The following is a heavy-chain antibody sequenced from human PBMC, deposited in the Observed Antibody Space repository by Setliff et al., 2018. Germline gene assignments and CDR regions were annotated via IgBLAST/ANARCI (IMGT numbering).Heavy chain of an antibody. J-gene: IGHJ6*03. CDR2: VDRSGNT. V-gene: IGHV4-39*02. Sequence: SETLSLTCTLSGDSISRSTYYWGWIRQSPGKGLDWIGTVDRSGNTFYNPSLRSRVTISVDTSTNQLSLELRSVTAADTAVYYCAREPTRTGGFYYLDVWGEGTTVTVSS. CDR1: GDSISRSTYY. D-gene: IGHD2-2*01. CDR3: AREPTRTGGFYYLDV.